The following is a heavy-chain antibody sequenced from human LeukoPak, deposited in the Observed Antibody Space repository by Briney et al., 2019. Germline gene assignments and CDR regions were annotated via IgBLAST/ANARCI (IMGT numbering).Heavy chain of an antibody. V-gene: IGHV3-7*01. CDR2: IKQDGSEK. CDR3: ARGHSGYDHFDY. D-gene: IGHD5-12*01. CDR1: GFTFTTYW. Sequence: GGSLRLSCAASGFTFTTYWMSWVRQAPGKGLEWVANIKQDGSEKYYVDSVKGRFTISRDNAKNSLYLQMNSLRAEDTAVYYCARGHSGYDHFDYWGQGTLVTVSS. J-gene: IGHJ4*02.